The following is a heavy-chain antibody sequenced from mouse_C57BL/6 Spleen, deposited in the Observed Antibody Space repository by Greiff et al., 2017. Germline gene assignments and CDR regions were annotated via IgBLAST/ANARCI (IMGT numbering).Heavy chain of an antibody. Sequence: VQLQESGPELVKPGASVKISCKASGYSFTSYYIHWVKQRPGQGLEWIGWIYPGSGNTKYNEKFKGKATLTADTSSSTAYMQLSSLTSEDSAVYYCARGGGLWYFDVWGTGTTVTVSS. J-gene: IGHJ1*03. CDR3: ARGGGLWYFDV. CDR1: GYSFTSYY. CDR2: IYPGSGNT. V-gene: IGHV1-66*01. D-gene: IGHD3-1*01.